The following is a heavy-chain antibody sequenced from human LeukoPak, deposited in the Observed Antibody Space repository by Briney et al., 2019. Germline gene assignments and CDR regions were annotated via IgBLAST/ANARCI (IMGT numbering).Heavy chain of an antibody. Sequence: GGSLRLSCAASGFTFSDHVMNWARQAPGKGLEWISSIGTTSRDMYYADSVRGRFIISRDNAKNSLFLQMNSLRAEDTAVYYCATIDGGWDGRFDYWGQGALVTVSS. CDR2: IGTTSRDM. V-gene: IGHV3-21*01. D-gene: IGHD6-19*01. J-gene: IGHJ4*02. CDR1: GFTFSDHV. CDR3: ATIDGGWDGRFDY.